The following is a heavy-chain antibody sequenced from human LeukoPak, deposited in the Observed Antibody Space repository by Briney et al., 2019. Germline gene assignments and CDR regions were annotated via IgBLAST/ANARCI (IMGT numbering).Heavy chain of an antibody. CDR2: ISGSRDYI. J-gene: IGHJ6*02. CDR3: AKTYGSLYYYGMDV. Sequence: GGSLRLSCAASGFTFSSYSMNWVRQAPGKGLEWVSSISGSRDYIYYAESLKGRFTISRDNAKNSLYLQMNSLRVEDTAVYYCAKTYGSLYYYGMDVWGQGTTVTVSS. V-gene: IGHV3-21*01. D-gene: IGHD3-10*01. CDR1: GFTFSSYS.